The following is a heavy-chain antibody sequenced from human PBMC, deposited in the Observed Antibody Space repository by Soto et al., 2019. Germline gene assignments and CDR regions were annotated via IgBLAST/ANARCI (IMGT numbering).Heavy chain of an antibody. J-gene: IGHJ4*02. CDR1: GFTFSSYA. CDR3: ARAWSSSPMYYFDY. D-gene: IGHD6-13*01. CDR2: ISYDGSNK. V-gene: IGHV3-30-3*01. Sequence: QVQLVESGGGVVQPGRSLRLSCAASGFTFSSYAMHWVRQAPGKGLEWVAVISYDGSNKYYADSVKGRFTISRDNSKNTRYLQMNSLRAEDTAVYYCARAWSSSPMYYFDYWGQGTLVTVSS.